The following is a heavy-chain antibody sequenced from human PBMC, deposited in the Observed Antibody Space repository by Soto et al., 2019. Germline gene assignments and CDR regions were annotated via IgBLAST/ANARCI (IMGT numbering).Heavy chain of an antibody. D-gene: IGHD3-16*02. CDR2: IKSETDGGTM. CDR3: STYDYIWGSHRYRWGY. J-gene: IGHJ4*02. Sequence: VQLVESGGGLVKPGGSLRLSCAASGFTFSQSWMGWVRQAPGKGLEWVARIKSETDGGTMDYAAPVEGRIAISRDYSQNTLFLQLNSLQTEDTGVYYCSTYDYIWGSHRYRWGYWGPGTLVTVSS. CDR1: GFTFSQSW. V-gene: IGHV3-15*01.